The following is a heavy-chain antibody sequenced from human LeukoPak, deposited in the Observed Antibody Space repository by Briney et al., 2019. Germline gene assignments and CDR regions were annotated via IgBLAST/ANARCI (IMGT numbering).Heavy chain of an antibody. D-gene: IGHD3-9*01. CDR1: GFTFSSYG. J-gene: IGHJ4*02. CDR2: IWYDGSNK. Sequence: GGSLRLSCAASGFTFSSYGMHWVRQAPGKGLEWVAVIWYDGSNKYYADSVKGRFTISRDNSKNTLYLQMNSLRAEDTAVYYCASLGVLTGYNRDFDYWGQGTLVTVSS. CDR3: ASLGVLTGYNRDFDY. V-gene: IGHV3-33*01.